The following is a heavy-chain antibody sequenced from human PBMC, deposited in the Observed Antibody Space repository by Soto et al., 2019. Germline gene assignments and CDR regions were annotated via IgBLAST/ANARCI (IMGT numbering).Heavy chain of an antibody. CDR1: GYNWASCW. CDR3: TRSRVRDGYNPDAFGI. CDR2: IYPGDSDT. J-gene: IGHJ3*02. V-gene: IGHV5-51*01. D-gene: IGHD5-12*01. Sequence: PXASLTMSFKGSGYNWASCWIGWVRQIPGKGLEWMGIIYPGDSDTRYSPSFQGQVTISADKSIDTAYLQWSSLKASDTAMYYCTRSRVRDGYNPDAFGICGQGTRVSVSS.